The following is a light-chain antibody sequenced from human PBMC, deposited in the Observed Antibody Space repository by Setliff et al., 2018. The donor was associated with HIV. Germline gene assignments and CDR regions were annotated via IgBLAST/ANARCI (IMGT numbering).Light chain of an antibody. CDR1: SSDIGGYSY. CDR2: EVR. J-gene: IGLJ1*01. V-gene: IGLV2-14*01. Sequence: QSVLTQPASVSGSPGQSITISCTGTSSDIGGYSYVSWYQQHPGKAPKLIIYEVRNRPSGVSNHFSGSKSGNTASLTISGLQAEDEADYYCSSYAITNTLAFGTGTKVTV. CDR3: SSYAITNTLA.